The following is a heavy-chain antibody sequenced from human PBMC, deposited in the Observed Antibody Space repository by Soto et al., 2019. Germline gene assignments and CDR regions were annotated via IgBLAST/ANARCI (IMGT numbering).Heavy chain of an antibody. CDR2: INPNSGGT. Sequence: ASVKVSCKASGYTFTGYYMHWVRQAPGQGLEWMGWINPNSGGTNYAQKFQGWVTMTRDTSISTAYMELSRLRSDDTAVYYCAKDWDIVVVVAATGGFDYWGQGTLVTVSS. CDR3: AKDWDIVVVVAATGGFDY. J-gene: IGHJ4*02. CDR1: GYTFTGYY. D-gene: IGHD2-15*01. V-gene: IGHV1-2*04.